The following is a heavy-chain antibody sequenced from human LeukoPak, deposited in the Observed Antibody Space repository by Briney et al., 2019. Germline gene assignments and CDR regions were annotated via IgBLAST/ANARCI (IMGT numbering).Heavy chain of an antibody. CDR3: ARDLLGWELHYFDY. CDR2: ISGSSSYI. D-gene: IGHD1-26*01. CDR1: GFTFSSYG. V-gene: IGHV3-21*01. Sequence: PGESLRLSCAASGFTFSSYGMSWVRQAPGKGLEWVSSISGSSSYIYYADSVKGRFSISRDNAKNSLYLQMNSLRAEDTAVYYCARDLLGWELHYFDYWGQGTLVTVSS. J-gene: IGHJ4*02.